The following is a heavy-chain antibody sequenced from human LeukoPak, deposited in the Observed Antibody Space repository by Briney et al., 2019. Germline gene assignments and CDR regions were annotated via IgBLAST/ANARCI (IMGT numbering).Heavy chain of an antibody. D-gene: IGHD3-9*01. V-gene: IGHV4-34*01. CDR1: GGFFSGYY. Sequence: PSETLSLTCAVYGGFFSGYYWSWIRQPPGKGLEWIGEINHSGSTNYNPSLKSRVTISVDTSKNQFSLKLSSVTAADTAVYYCARAYFDWSRRYNWFDPWGQGTLVTVPS. CDR2: INHSGST. J-gene: IGHJ5*02. CDR3: ARAYFDWSRRYNWFDP.